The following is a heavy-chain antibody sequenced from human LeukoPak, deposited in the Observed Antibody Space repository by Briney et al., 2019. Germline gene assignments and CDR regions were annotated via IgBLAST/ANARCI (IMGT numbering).Heavy chain of an antibody. D-gene: IGHD3-22*01. Sequence: GGSLRLSCTASGFTFSSYAMHWVRQAPGKGLEWVAVISYGGSEKYYADSVKGRFTISRDNSKNTLSLQMNSLRTEDTAVYYCARGRGDSSGYYYKADCWGQGTLVTVSS. J-gene: IGHJ4*02. CDR3: ARGRGDSSGYYYKADC. CDR1: GFTFSSYA. V-gene: IGHV3-30-3*01. CDR2: ISYGGSEK.